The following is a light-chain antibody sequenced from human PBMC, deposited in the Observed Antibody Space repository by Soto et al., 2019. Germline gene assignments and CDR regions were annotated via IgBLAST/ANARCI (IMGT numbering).Light chain of an antibody. V-gene: IGKV1-5*01. Sequence: DIQMTQSPSTLSASVGDRVTITCRASQSISSRLAWYQKKPGKAPKILIYDDLNLEIGVPSSFSGSGSGTGFTLSIGRLQPDDFATYYCKDDDTYFRYTFGQGTNLEIK. J-gene: IGKJ2*01. CDR3: KDDDTYFRYT. CDR1: QSISSR. CDR2: DDL.